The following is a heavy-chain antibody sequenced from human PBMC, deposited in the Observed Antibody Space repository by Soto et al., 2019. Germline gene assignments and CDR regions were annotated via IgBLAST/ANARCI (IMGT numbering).Heavy chain of an antibody. J-gene: IGHJ6*02. CDR3: ARDRNSSPGSYGMDV. V-gene: IGHV4-30-4*01. CDR2: IYYSGST. Sequence: QVQLQESGPGLVKPSQTLSLTCTVSGGSISSGDYYWSWIRQPPGKGLEWFGYIYYSGSTYYNPSLKSRVTISVDTSKNQFSLKLSSVTAADTAVYYCARDRNSSPGSYGMDVWGQATTVTVSS. CDR1: GGSISSGDYY. D-gene: IGHD6-13*01.